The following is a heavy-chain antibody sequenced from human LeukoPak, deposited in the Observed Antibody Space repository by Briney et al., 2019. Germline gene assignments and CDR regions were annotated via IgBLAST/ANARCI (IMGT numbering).Heavy chain of an antibody. V-gene: IGHV3-53*01. J-gene: IGHJ4*02. CDR3: ARGIDY. Sequence: GGSLRLSCVGSGFTFTTYNMNWVRQAPGKELEWVSVIYTGGGRYYADSVRGRFTISRDTSKNMVFLQMNSLRVEDTAVYYCARGIDYWGRGTLVTVSS. CDR2: IYTGGGR. CDR1: GFTFTTYN.